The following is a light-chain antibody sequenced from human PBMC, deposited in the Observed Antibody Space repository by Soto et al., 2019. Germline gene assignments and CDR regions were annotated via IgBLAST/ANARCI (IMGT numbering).Light chain of an antibody. Sequence: EIVLTQSPGTLSLSPGDTATLSCRASQSVSSTYLAWYQPQPGQAPRLLIYGASSSATGIPDRFSGSGSGTDFTLTISRLEPEDFAVYYGQQYDDSMTFGQGTRLEIE. CDR2: GAS. CDR1: QSVSSTY. J-gene: IGKJ5*01. CDR3: QQYDDSMT. V-gene: IGKV3-20*01.